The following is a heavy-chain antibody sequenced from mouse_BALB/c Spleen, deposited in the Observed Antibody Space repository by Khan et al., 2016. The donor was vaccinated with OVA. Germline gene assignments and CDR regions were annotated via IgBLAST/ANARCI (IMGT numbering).Heavy chain of an antibody. Sequence: VQLKQSGAELVKPGASVKLSCTASGFNIKDTYMHWVKQRPEQGLEWIGRIDPANGNTKYDPKFQDKATLTADTSSNTAYLQLSSLTSEDTAVYYCATHYGNPFAYWGQGTLVTVSA. CDR2: IDPANGNT. CDR1: GFNIKDTY. V-gene: IGHV14-3*02. D-gene: IGHD2-1*01. J-gene: IGHJ3*01. CDR3: ATHYGNPFAY.